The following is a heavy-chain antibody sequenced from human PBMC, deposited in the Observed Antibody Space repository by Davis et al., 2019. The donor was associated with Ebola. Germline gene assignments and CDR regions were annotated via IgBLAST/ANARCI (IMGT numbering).Heavy chain of an antibody. CDR1: GYTFTGYY. CDR2: INPNSGGT. V-gene: IGHV1-2*02. CDR3: ARSSLRYFDWLFPDY. D-gene: IGHD3-9*01. J-gene: IGHJ4*02. Sequence: ASVKVSCKASGYTFTGYYMHWVRQAPGQGLEWMGWINPNSGGTNYAQKFQGRVTMTRDTSISTAYMELSRLRSDDTAVYYCARSSLRYFDWLFPDYWGQGTLVTVSS.